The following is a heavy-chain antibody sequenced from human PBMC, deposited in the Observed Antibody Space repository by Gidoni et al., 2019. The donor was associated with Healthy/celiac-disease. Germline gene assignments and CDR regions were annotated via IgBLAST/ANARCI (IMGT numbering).Heavy chain of an antibody. CDR3: ARDQPEWVLNY. Sequence: QVQLVESGGGVVQPGRSLRLSCAASGFTFSSYAMHWVRQAPGKGLEWVAVISYDGSNKYYADSVKGRFTISRDNSKNTLYLQMNSLRAEDTAVYYCARDQPEWVLNYWGQGTLVTVSS. V-gene: IGHV3-30-3*01. D-gene: IGHD1-26*01. J-gene: IGHJ4*02. CDR1: GFTFSSYA. CDR2: ISYDGSNK.